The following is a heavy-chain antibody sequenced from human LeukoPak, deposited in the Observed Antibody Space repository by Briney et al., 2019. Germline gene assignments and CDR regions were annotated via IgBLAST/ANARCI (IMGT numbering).Heavy chain of an antibody. Sequence: PSETLSLTCAVYGGSFSGYYSSWIRHPPGKGLEWIGEINHSGSTNYNPSLKSRVTISVDTSKNPCSLKLSSVTAADTAVYYCARVSSDAFDIWGQGTMVTVSS. J-gene: IGHJ3*02. V-gene: IGHV4-34*01. CDR3: ARVSSDAFDI. CDR2: INHSGST. CDR1: GGSFSGYY.